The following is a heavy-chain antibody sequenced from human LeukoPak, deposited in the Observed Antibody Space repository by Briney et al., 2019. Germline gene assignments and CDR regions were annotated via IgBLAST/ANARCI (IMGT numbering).Heavy chain of an antibody. CDR3: EGLLIYRSSTSCHFDY. V-gene: IGHV4-39*01. J-gene: IGHJ4*02. Sequence: SETLSLTCTVSGGSISSSNYYCGWIRQPPGKGLEWIGSIYYSGITYYNPSLKSRVTISVETSNNQFSLKLSSVTAADTAMYYCEGLLIYRSSTSCHFDYWGQGTLVTVSS. CDR2: IYYSGIT. CDR1: GGSISSSNYY. D-gene: IGHD2-2*01.